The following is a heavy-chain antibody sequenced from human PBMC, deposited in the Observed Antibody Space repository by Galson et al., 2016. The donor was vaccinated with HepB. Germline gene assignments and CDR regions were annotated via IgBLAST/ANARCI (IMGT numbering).Heavy chain of an antibody. Sequence: SETLSLTCSVTGVSVTSDSFYWSWIRQSPGKGLEWIGYIYSSGGTNYNPSLKRRVTISVDTSKNQFSLKLTSVTAADTAVYYCARGGVVNSYWYFDLWGRGTLVTVSS. V-gene: IGHV4-61*01. CDR3: ARGGVVNSYWYFDL. CDR2: IYSSGGT. J-gene: IGHJ2*01. CDR1: GVSVTSDSFY. D-gene: IGHD3-3*01.